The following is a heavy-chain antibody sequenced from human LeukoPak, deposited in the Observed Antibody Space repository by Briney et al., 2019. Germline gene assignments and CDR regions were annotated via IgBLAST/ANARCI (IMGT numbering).Heavy chain of an antibody. J-gene: IGHJ4*02. Sequence: GGSLRLSCAASGFTFSSYSMNWVRQAPGKGLEWVSSISSSSSYIYYADSVKGRFTISRDNAKNSLYLQMNSLRAEDTAVYYCARFPPAMVNFDYWGQVTLVTVSS. V-gene: IGHV3-21*01. CDR1: GFTFSSYS. CDR3: ARFPPAMVNFDY. CDR2: ISSSSSYI. D-gene: IGHD5-18*01.